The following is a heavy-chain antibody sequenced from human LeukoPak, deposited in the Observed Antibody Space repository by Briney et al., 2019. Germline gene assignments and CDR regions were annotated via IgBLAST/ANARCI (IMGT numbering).Heavy chain of an antibody. CDR3: ARGTDDFWSAYHY. D-gene: IGHD3-3*01. J-gene: IGHJ4*02. CDR1: GFTFRNYW. CDR2: IKQDGSAK. Sequence: GGALRLACVGSGFTFRNYWLNWVRHTPGKGVDGVANIKQDGSAKYFVDSVKGRFAISRDNAENSVYLQMNNLRADGTGVYYCARGTDDFWSAYHYWGQGTLVTVSS. V-gene: IGHV3-7*04.